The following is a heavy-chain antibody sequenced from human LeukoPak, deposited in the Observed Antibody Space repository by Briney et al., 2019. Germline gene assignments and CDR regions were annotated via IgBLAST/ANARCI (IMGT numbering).Heavy chain of an antibody. CDR2: SYYSGST. V-gene: IGHV4-39*01. J-gene: IGHJ5*02. CDR3: ARPRRHYYGSRGDDWFDP. CDR1: GGSISSSSYY. D-gene: IGHD3-10*01. Sequence: SETLSLTCTVSGGSISSSSYYWGWIRQPPGKELEWFGSSYYSGSTYYNPSLKSRVTISVDTSKNQFSLKLSSVTAADTAVYYCARPRRHYYGSRGDDWFDPWGQGTLVTVSS.